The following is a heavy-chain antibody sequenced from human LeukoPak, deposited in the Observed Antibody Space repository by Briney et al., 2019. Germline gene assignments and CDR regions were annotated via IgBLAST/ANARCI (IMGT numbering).Heavy chain of an antibody. J-gene: IGHJ4*02. CDR1: GFTSSGYY. CDR2: ISGSGTTI. V-gene: IGHV3-11*04. Sequence: PGGSLRLSCAASGFTSSGYYMSWIRQAPGKGLEWVSYISGSGTTIYYADSVKGRFTISRDNAKNSLYLQMNNLRAEDTAIYYCARDTSGYFIGFDYWGQGTLVTVSS. D-gene: IGHD3-22*01. CDR3: ARDTSGYFIGFDY.